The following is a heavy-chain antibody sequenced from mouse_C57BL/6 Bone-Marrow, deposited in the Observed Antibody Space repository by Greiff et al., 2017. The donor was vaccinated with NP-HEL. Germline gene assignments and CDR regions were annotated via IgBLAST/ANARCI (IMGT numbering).Heavy chain of an antibody. Sequence: VQLQESGPELVKPGASVKISCKASGYAFSSSWMNWVKQRPGKGLEWIGRIYPGDGDTNYNGKFKGKATLTADKSSSTAYMQLSSLTSEDSAVYFCARSPITTVVPAMDYWGQGTSVTVSS. CDR3: ARSPITTVVPAMDY. D-gene: IGHD1-1*01. CDR2: IYPGDGDT. V-gene: IGHV1-82*01. J-gene: IGHJ4*01. CDR1: GYAFSSSW.